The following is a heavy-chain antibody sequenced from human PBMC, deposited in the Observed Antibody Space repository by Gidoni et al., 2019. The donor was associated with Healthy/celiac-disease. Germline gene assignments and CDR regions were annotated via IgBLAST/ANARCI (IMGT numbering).Heavy chain of an antibody. Sequence: QVQLPQWGAALLKPSETLSLTFAVYGDAFSGYYCRWIRQPPGKVLEWIVEINHRGTTHYNSSLNIRVTIPVDTPKNQVSLKLSSVTAADTAVYYCARGRKGRALFYWGQGTLGTVSS. J-gene: IGHJ4*02. CDR3: ARGRKGRALFY. V-gene: IGHV4-34*01. CDR1: GDAFSGYY. D-gene: IGHD3-10*01. CDR2: INHRGTT.